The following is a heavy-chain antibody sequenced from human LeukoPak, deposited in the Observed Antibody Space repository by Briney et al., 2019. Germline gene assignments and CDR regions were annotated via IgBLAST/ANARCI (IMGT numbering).Heavy chain of an antibody. CDR3: AKTRFRGVIHNTPYYYGMDV. CDR2: ISYDGSNK. Sequence: GGSLRLSCAASGFTFSSYGMHWVRQAPGKGLEWVAVISYDGSNKYYADSVKGRFTISRDNSKNTLYLQMNSLRAEDTAVYYCAKTRFRGVIHNTPYYYGMDVWGQGTTVTVSS. CDR1: GFTFSSYG. V-gene: IGHV3-30*18. D-gene: IGHD3-10*01. J-gene: IGHJ6*02.